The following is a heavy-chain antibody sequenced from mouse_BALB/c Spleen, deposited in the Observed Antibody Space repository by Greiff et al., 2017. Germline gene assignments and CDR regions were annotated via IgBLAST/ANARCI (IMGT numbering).Heavy chain of an antibody. Sequence: EVMLVESGGGLVQPGGSRKLSCAASGFTFSSFGMHWVRQAPEKGLEWVAYISSGSSTIYYADTVKGRFTISRDNPKNTLFLQMTSLRSEDTAMYYCARSYYGSSSPWFAYWGQGTLVTVSA. V-gene: IGHV5-17*02. CDR1: GFTFSSFG. CDR3: ARSYYGSSSPWFAY. D-gene: IGHD1-1*01. J-gene: IGHJ3*01. CDR2: ISSGSSTI.